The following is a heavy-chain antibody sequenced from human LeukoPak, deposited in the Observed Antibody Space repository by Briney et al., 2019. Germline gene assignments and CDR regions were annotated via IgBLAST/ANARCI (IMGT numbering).Heavy chain of an antibody. Sequence: GGSLRLSCAASGFTFSRYAMHWVRQAPGKGREWVTIMSYDGSQRYYADSVKGRFSISRDNSENTLFLQMNSLRSEDTAVYYCARANSDSWHNFNQWGQGTLVTVSS. CDR3: ARANSDSWHNFNQ. D-gene: IGHD6-13*01. V-gene: IGHV3-30-3*01. J-gene: IGHJ4*02. CDR2: MSYDGSQR. CDR1: GFTFSRYA.